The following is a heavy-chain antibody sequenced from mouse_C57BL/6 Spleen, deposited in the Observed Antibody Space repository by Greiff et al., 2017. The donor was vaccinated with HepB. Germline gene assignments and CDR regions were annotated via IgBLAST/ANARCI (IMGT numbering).Heavy chain of an antibody. CDR2: IYPGSGNT. Sequence: QVQLQQSGAELVRPGASVKLSCKASGYTFTDYYINWVKQRPGQGLEWIARIYPGSGNTYYNEKFKGKATLTAEKSSSTAYMQLSSLTSEDSAVYFCARKDYGYDWFAYWGQGTLVTVSA. V-gene: IGHV1-76*01. D-gene: IGHD2-2*01. CDR3: ARKDYGYDWFAY. J-gene: IGHJ3*01. CDR1: GYTFTDYY.